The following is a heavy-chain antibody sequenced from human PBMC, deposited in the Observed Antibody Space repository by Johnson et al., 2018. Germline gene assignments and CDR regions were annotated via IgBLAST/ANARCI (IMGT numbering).Heavy chain of an antibody. V-gene: IGHV3-7*03. J-gene: IGHJ4*02. D-gene: IGHD1-26*01. CDR1: GFNFNRYW. Sequence: VQLVQSGGGLVQPGGSLRLSCAVSGFNFNRYWMSWVRQAPGKGLEWVANINQDGNEKYYVDSVRGRFTISRDDSNSIGYLQMNSLKTEDTAVYYCSKAGVWKGPTGRLEDLGQGTQVTVSS. CDR3: SKAGVWKGPTGRLED. CDR2: INQDGNEK.